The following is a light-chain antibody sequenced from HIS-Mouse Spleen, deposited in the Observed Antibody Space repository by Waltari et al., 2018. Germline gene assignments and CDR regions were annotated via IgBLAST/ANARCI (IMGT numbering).Light chain of an antibody. V-gene: IGLV2-23*01. CDR2: EGS. J-gene: IGLJ3*02. CDR3: CSYAGSSTYWV. CDR1: RSDVGSYNL. Sequence: QSALTQPASVSGSPGQSITISCPGTRSDVGSYNLVSWYQQHPGKAPKLMIYEGSKRPSGVSNRFSGSKSGNTASLTISGLQAEDEADYYCCSYAGSSTYWVFGGGTKLTVL.